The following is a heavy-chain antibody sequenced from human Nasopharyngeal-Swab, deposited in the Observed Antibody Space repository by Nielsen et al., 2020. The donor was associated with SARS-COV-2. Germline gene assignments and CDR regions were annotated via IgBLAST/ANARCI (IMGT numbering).Heavy chain of an antibody. V-gene: IGHV3-72*01. Sequence: WIRQPPGKGLEWVGRTRNKANSYTTEYGASVKGRFTISRDDSKNSLYLQMNSLKTEDTAVYYCVLETYGSYYYYYMDVWGKGTTVTVSS. J-gene: IGHJ6*03. D-gene: IGHD4-17*01. CDR3: VLETYGSYYYYYMDV. CDR2: TRNKANSYTT.